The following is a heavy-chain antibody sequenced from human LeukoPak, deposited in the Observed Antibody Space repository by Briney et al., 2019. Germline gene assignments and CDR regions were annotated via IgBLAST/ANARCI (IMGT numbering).Heavy chain of an antibody. V-gene: IGHV3-33*01. CDR2: IWYDGSNM. J-gene: IGHJ4*02. D-gene: IGHD3-10*01. CDR1: GFTFSSYG. CDR3: ARAGHGSIIYFDY. Sequence: GRSLRLSCAASGFTFSSYGMHWVRQAPGKGLERVAVIWYDGSNMYYADSVRGRFTISSDNSKNTLYLQMNSLRAEDTAVYFCARAGHGSIIYFDYWGQGTLVTVSS.